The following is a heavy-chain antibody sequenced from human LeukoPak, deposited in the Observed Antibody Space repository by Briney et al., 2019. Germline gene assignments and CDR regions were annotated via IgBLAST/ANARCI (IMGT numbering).Heavy chain of an antibody. CDR3: AKRGVVIRVILVGFHKQAYYFES. V-gene: IGHV3-23*01. Sequence: GGSLRLSCAVSGITLSNYGMSWVRQAPGKGLEWVAGISDSGGTTNYADSVKGRFTVSRGNHKNTLYLQMNSLRAEDTAVYFCAKRGVVIRVILVGFHKQAYYFESWGQGVLVTVSS. J-gene: IGHJ4*02. CDR2: ISDSGGTT. CDR1: GITLSNYG. D-gene: IGHD3-22*01.